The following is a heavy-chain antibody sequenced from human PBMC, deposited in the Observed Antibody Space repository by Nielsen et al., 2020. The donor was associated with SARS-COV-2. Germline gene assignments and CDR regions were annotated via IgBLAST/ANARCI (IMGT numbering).Heavy chain of an antibody. CDR2: IKQDGSES. D-gene: IGHD2-15*01. CDR3: AKSGNCNGGICYSTEYFQD. V-gene: IGHV3-7*03. J-gene: IGHJ1*01. CDR1: GFTFSHYR. Sequence: GESLKISCAGSGFTFSHYRMSWVRQAPGKGLEWVAKIKQDGSESYHVDSVKGRFTISRDNARNILYLQMNSLRAEDTAMYYCAKSGNCNGGICYSTEYFQDWGQGTLVTVSS.